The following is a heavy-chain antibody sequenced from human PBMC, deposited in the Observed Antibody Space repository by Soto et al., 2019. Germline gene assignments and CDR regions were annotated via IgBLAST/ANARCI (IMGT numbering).Heavy chain of an antibody. Sequence: GGSLRLSCAASGFTFSSYAMSWVRQAPGKGLEWVSAISGSGGSTYYADSVKGRFTISRDNSKNTLYLQMNSLRAEDTAVYYCAKDLNRSLRPRGYFDYWGQGTLVTVSS. V-gene: IGHV3-23*01. D-gene: IGHD4-17*01. CDR2: ISGSGGST. J-gene: IGHJ4*02. CDR3: AKDLNRSLRPRGYFDY. CDR1: GFTFSSYA.